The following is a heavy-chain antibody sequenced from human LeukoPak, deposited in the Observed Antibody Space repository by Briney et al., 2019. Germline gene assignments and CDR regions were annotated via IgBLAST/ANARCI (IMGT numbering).Heavy chain of an antibody. V-gene: IGHV4-34*01. CDR3: ARGRIQLWLHYFDY. CDR2: INHSGST. D-gene: IGHD5-18*01. J-gene: IGHJ4*02. Sequence: SETLSLTCAVYGGSFSGYYWSWIRQPPGKGLEWIGEINHSGSTNYNPSLKSRVTISVDTSKNQFSLKLSSVTAADTAVYYCARGRIQLWLHYFDYWGQGTLVTVSP. CDR1: GGSFSGYY.